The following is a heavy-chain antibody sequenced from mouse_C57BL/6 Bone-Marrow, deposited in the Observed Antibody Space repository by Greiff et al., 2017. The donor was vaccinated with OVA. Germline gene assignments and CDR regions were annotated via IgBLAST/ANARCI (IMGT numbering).Heavy chain of an antibody. CDR3: TKGSYWYFDV. Sequence: VQLQQSGAELVRPGASVKLSCTASGYNIKDYYMHWVKQRPEQGLEWIGRIDPEDGDTEYAPKFQGKATMTADTSSNTAYLQLSSLTSEDTAVYYCTKGSYWYFDVWGTGTTVTVSS. CDR2: IDPEDGDT. V-gene: IGHV14-1*01. D-gene: IGHD1-1*01. J-gene: IGHJ1*03. CDR1: GYNIKDYY.